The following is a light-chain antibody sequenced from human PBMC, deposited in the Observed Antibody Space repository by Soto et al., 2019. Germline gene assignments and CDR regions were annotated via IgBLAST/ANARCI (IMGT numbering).Light chain of an antibody. CDR3: HQVYTYPRT. V-gene: IGKV1-9*01. J-gene: IGKJ1*01. CDR2: GAS. CDR1: QGVRSY. Sequence: IQLTQSPSSLSASVGDRVTITCRASQGVRSYLAWFQQIPGKAPKLLIFGASTLQNGVPARFSGGGFGTEFTLTITSLQPEDFATYYCHQVYTYPRTFGQGTKVDIK.